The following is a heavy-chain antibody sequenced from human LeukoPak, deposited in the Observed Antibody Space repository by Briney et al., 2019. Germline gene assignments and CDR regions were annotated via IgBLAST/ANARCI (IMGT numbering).Heavy chain of an antibody. Sequence: SETLSLTCTVSGGSISSSYWSWIRQPPGKRLEWIGFVYYSGNTHYNPSLKSRVTISIDTSKNLFSLKLSSVTAADTAVYYCAKTNWGAFDIWGQGTMVTVSS. CDR1: GGSISSSY. V-gene: IGHV4-59*03. D-gene: IGHD7-27*01. CDR2: VYYSGNT. J-gene: IGHJ3*02. CDR3: AKTNWGAFDI.